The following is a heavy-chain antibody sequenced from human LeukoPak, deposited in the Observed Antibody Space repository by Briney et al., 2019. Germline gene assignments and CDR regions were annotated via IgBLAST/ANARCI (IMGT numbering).Heavy chain of an antibody. CDR2: IYYSGST. Sequence: SETLSLTCTVSGGSISSYYWSWIRQPPGKGPEWIGYIYYSGSTNYNPSLKSRVTISVDTSKNQFSLKLSSVTAADTAVYYCARSIAAAGTGWFDPWGQGTLVTVSS. J-gene: IGHJ5*02. D-gene: IGHD6-13*01. V-gene: IGHV4-59*01. CDR1: GGSISSYY. CDR3: ARSIAAAGTGWFDP.